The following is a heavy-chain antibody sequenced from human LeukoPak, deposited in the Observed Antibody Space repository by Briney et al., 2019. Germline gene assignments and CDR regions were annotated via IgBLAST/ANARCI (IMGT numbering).Heavy chain of an antibody. V-gene: IGHV4-39*07. CDR3: ARDMVRGVWKD. D-gene: IGHD3-10*01. CDR1: GGSISSSSYY. Sequence: SETLSLTCTVSGGSISSSSYYWGWIRQPPGKGLEWIGSIYYSGSTYYNPSLKSRVTISVDTSKNQFSLKLSSVTAADTAVYYCARDMVRGVWKDWGQGTLVTVSS. J-gene: IGHJ4*02. CDR2: IYYSGST.